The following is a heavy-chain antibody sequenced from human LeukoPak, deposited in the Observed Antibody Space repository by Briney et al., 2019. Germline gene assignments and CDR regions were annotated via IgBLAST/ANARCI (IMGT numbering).Heavy chain of an antibody. Sequence: SETLSLTCSVSGGSISSHYWSWIRQPPGKGLEWIGHIYTSGSNYNPSLKSRVTMSVDTSKNQFSLKLTSVTVADTAVYYCARARGVTIFAGFDYWGQGTLVTVSS. D-gene: IGHD3-3*01. CDR2: IYTSGS. J-gene: IGHJ4*02. CDR1: GGSISSHY. CDR3: ARARGVTIFAGFDY. V-gene: IGHV4-4*07.